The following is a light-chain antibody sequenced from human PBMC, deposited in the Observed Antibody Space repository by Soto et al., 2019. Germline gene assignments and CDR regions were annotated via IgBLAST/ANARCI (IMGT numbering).Light chain of an antibody. V-gene: IGKV1-9*01. J-gene: IGKJ2*01. CDR2: AAS. CDR3: QQYDTYFRYT. CDR1: QGIDTS. Sequence: ILLTQSPSSLSASVGDRVTITCRASQGIDTSLAWYQQKPGKAPKLLIYAASNFQSGVPSRFSGSGSGTHFTLTISSLQPEDFANYYCQQYDTYFRYTFGQGTKLDIK.